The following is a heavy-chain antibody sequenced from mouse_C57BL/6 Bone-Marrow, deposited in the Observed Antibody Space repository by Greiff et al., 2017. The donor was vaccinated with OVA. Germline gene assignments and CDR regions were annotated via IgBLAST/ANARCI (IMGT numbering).Heavy chain of an antibody. D-gene: IGHD2-1*01. CDR3: TYLYYSLRYFDV. Sequence: VQLQQSGAELVRPGASVKLSCTASGFNFKDYYMHWVKQRPEQGLEWIGRIDPEDGDTEYAPKFQGKATMTADTSSNPAYLQLSSLTSEYTAVYYSTYLYYSLRYFDVWGTGTTVTVSS. CDR1: GFNFKDYY. J-gene: IGHJ1*03. V-gene: IGHV14-1*01. CDR2: IDPEDGDT.